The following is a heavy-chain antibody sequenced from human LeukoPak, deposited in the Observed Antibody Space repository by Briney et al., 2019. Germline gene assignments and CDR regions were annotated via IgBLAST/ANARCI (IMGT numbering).Heavy chain of an antibody. CDR1: GFNFNNYW. D-gene: IGHD4-17*01. Sequence: GGSLRLSCAASGFNFNNYWMSWLRQAPGKGLEWVSSISSSTSYIYYADSVKGRFTISKDNAKNSLYLQMNSLRAEDTAVYYCARAGGSTVSHSDYWGQGTLVTVSS. J-gene: IGHJ4*02. CDR2: ISSSTSYI. V-gene: IGHV3-21*01. CDR3: ARAGGSTVSHSDY.